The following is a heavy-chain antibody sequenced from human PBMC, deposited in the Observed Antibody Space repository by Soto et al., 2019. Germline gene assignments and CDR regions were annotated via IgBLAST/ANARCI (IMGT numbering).Heavy chain of an antibody. CDR1: GFTGRSHS. CDR2: ISSSSSYI. D-gene: IGHD2-15*01. Sequence: GGSLRLSYAASGFTGRSHSVRWVRKAQGKGLEWVSSISSSSSYIYYADSVKGRFTISRDNAKNSLYLQMNSLRAEDTAVYYCARDPVVVVVLDYYYYGMDVWGQAPTVTLSS. V-gene: IGHV3-21*01. CDR3: ARDPVVVVVLDYYYYGMDV. J-gene: IGHJ6*02.